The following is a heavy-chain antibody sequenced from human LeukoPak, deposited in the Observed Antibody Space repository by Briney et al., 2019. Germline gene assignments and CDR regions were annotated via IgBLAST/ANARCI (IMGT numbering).Heavy chain of an antibody. D-gene: IGHD1-26*01. CDR1: GGSFSGYY. J-gene: IGHJ4*02. CDR3: ARDGTPSGSLNY. Sequence: PSETLSLTCAVYGGSFSGYYWSWIRQPPGKGLEWIGEINHSGSTNYNPSLKSRVTISVDTSKNQFSLKLSSVTAADTAVYYCARDGTPSGSLNYWGQGALVTVSS. V-gene: IGHV4-34*01. CDR2: INHSGST.